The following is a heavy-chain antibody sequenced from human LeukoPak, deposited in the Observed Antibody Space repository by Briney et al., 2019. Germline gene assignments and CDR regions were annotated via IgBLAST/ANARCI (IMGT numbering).Heavy chain of an antibody. CDR1: GFTFSSYS. V-gene: IGHV3-21*01. Sequence: GGSLRLSCAASGFTFSSYSMNWVRQAPGKGVEWVSSISSSSSYIYYADSVKGRFTISRDNAKNSLYLQMNSLRAEDTAVYYCAREDGIKWELLGYFDYWGQGTLVTVSS. CDR3: AREDGIKWELLGYFDY. CDR2: ISSSSSYI. J-gene: IGHJ4*02. D-gene: IGHD1-26*01.